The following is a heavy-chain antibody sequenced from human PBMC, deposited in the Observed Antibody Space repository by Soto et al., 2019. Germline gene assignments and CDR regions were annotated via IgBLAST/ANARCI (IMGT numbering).Heavy chain of an antibody. V-gene: IGHV1-18*01. Sequence: ASVKVSCKASGYTFTSYGISWVRQAPGQGLEWMGWISAYNGNTNYAQKLQGRVTMTTDTSTSTAYMELRSLRSDDTAVYYCARGVPDHYYDSSGYYVASFDPWGQGTLVTVSS. J-gene: IGHJ5*02. CDR2: ISAYNGNT. CDR3: ARGVPDHYYDSSGYYVASFDP. CDR1: GYTFTSYG. D-gene: IGHD3-22*01.